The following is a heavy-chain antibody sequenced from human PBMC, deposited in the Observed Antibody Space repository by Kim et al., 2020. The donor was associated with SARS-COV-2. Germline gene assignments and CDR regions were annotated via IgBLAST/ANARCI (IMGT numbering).Heavy chain of an antibody. J-gene: IGHJ4*02. CDR3: TRPTRGGSFDY. Sequence: GGSLRLSCAASGFTFSSYWMTWVRQAPGKGLEWVASIKQDGNVKYYVDSVKGRFTISRDNAKNSLYLQMNSLRAEDTAVYYCTRPTRGGSFDYWGQGALFTVSS. D-gene: IGHD1-26*01. V-gene: IGHV3-7*01. CDR1: GFTFSSYW. CDR2: IKQDGNVK.